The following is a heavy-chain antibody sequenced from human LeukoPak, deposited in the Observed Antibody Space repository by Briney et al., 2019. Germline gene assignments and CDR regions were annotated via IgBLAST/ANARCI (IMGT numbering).Heavy chain of an antibody. CDR3: VREREGSNSEH. CDR2: IYSDGNT. CDR1: GFTVSNNR. V-gene: IGHV3-53*01. J-gene: IGHJ1*01. Sequence: PGGSLRLSCAASGFTVSNNRLSWVRQAPGMGLEWVSTIYSDGNTYHPDSVKGRFTISRDGSKNTLYLQLNSLRTEDTAIYYCVREREGSNSEHWGQGTLVTVSS. D-gene: IGHD1-26*01.